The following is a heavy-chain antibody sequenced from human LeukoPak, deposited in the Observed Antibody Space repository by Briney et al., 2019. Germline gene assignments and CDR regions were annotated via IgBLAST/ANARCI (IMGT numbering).Heavy chain of an antibody. Sequence: GGSLRLSCAASGFTFSGDAMSWIRQAPGKGLEWVSAISRSGGSTYYADSVKGRFTISRDNSKNTLYLQMNSLRAEDTAVYYCAKDKLAYCSGGSCYYFDYWGEGTLVTVSS. V-gene: IGHV3-23*01. CDR3: AKDKLAYCSGGSCYYFDY. J-gene: IGHJ4*02. D-gene: IGHD2-15*01. CDR1: GFTFSGDA. CDR2: ISRSGGST.